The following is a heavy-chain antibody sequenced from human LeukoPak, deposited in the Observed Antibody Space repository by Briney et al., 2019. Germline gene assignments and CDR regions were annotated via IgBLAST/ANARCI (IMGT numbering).Heavy chain of an antibody. Sequence: GESLNFSCKGSGYTCNSYWIGWVRQMPEKVLEWMRIIYPGDSDTRYSPSFQGQVTMSADKSITTAYCQWSSLKASDTAVYYCARLGYCSRGTCYAFDYWGQGTLVTVSS. CDR2: IYPGDSDT. V-gene: IGHV5-51*01. CDR3: ARLGYCSRGTCYAFDY. CDR1: GYTCNSYW. J-gene: IGHJ4*02. D-gene: IGHD2-2*01.